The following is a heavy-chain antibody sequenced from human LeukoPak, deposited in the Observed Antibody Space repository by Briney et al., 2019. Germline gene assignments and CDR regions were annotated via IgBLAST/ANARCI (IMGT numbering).Heavy chain of an antibody. CDR2: IYTSGST. V-gene: IGHV4-4*07. J-gene: IGHJ4*02. CDR1: GFTFSDYY. Sequence: LRLSCAASGFTFSDYYMSWIRQPAGKGLEWIGRIYTSGSTNYNPSLKSRVTMSVDTSKNQFSLKLSSVTAADTAVYYCARGDRGRAYGDYPYYFDYWGQGTLVTVSS. D-gene: IGHD4-17*01. CDR3: ARGDRGRAYGDYPYYFDY.